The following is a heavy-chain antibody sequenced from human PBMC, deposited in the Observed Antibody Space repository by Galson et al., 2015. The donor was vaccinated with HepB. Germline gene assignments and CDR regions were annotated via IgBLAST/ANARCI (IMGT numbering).Heavy chain of an antibody. J-gene: IGHJ4*02. V-gene: IGHV3-30*03. CDR1: GFTFSNYG. CDR3: ASLSRDSGSYGQFDY. CDR2: ISFDGSNK. Sequence: SLRLSCAASGFTFSNYGMHWVRQAPGKGLEWVAVISFDGSNKYYADSVKGRFTISRDNSKNTLYVQMNNLRAEDTAVSYCASLSRDSGSYGQFDYWGQGTLVTVSS. D-gene: IGHD1-26*01.